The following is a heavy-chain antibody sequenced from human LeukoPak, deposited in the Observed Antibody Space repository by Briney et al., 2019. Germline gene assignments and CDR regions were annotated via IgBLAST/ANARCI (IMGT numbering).Heavy chain of an antibody. J-gene: IGHJ4*02. V-gene: IGHV1-24*01. CDR2: FDPEDGET. CDR3: ATEGQRDNWNYRTDYFDY. CDR1: GYTLTELS. D-gene: IGHD1-7*01. Sequence: GASVKVSCKVSGYTLTELSMHWVRQAPGKGLEWMGGFDPEDGETIYAQKFQGRVTMTEDTSTDTAYMELSSLRSEDTAVYYCATEGQRDNWNYRTDYFDYWGQGTLVTVSS.